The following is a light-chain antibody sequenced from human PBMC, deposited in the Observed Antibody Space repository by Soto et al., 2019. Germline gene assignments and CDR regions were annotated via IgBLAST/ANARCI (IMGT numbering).Light chain of an antibody. CDR3: QQVNTYPVT. CDR2: TAS. Sequence: DVQLTQSPSFLSASIGDRLTITCRASQGINNFLAWYQQKPGKAPKLLIYTASTLQSGVPSRFRGSGSGTEFTLTISSLQPEDLETYYCQQVNTYPVTFGGGTKVDIK. CDR1: QGINNF. V-gene: IGKV1-9*01. J-gene: IGKJ4*01.